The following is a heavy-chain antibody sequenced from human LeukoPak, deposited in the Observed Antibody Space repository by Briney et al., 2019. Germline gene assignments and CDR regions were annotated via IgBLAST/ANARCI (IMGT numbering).Heavy chain of an antibody. CDR1: GGSVSSGSYY. Sequence: SETLSLTCTVSGGSVSSGSYYWSWIRQPPGKGLEWIGYIYYSGSTNYNPSLKSRVTISVDTSKNQFSLKLSSVTAADMAVYYCARGIAVAGSPPFEDYWGQGTLVTVSS. J-gene: IGHJ4*02. CDR2: IYYSGST. V-gene: IGHV4-61*01. D-gene: IGHD6-19*01. CDR3: ARGIAVAGSPPFEDY.